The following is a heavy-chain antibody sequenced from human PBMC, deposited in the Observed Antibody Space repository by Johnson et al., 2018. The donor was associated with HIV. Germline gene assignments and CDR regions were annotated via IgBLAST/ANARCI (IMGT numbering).Heavy chain of an antibody. D-gene: IGHD2-8*01. J-gene: IGHJ3*02. V-gene: IGHV3-30-3*01. CDR2: ISYDGSNK. Sequence: VQLVESGGGVVQPGRSLRLSCAASGFTFSSYAMHWVRQAPGKGLEWVAVISYDGSNKYYADSVKGRFTISRDNSKNTLHLQMNSLRAEDTAVYYCARDNIVLMVGGAFDIWGQGTMVTVSS. CDR3: ARDNIVLMVGGAFDI. CDR1: GFTFSSYA.